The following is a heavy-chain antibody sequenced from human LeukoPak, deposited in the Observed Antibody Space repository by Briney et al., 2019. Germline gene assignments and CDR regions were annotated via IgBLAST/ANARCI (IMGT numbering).Heavy chain of an antibody. CDR3: ARGSHPGVYFDY. CDR2: ISYDGSNK. Sequence: GGSLRLSCSASGFTFSSYAMHWVRQAPGKGLEWVAVISYDGSNKYYADSVKGRFTISRDNSKNTLYLQMNSLRAEDTAVYYCARGSHPGVYFDYWGQGTLVTVSS. D-gene: IGHD3-10*01. J-gene: IGHJ4*02. CDR1: GFTFSSYA. V-gene: IGHV3-30*04.